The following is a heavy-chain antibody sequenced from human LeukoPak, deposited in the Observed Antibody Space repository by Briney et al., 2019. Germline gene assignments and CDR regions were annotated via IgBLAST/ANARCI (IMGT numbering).Heavy chain of an antibody. Sequence: GGSLRLSCAASGFTFSSYWMSWVRQAPGKGLEWVANIKQDGSEKYYVDSVKGRFTISRDNAKNSLYLQMNSLRAEDTAVYYCARDLSPYGYSGYDAHDYWGQGTLVTVSS. CDR3: ARDLSPYGYSGYDAHDY. V-gene: IGHV3-7*03. D-gene: IGHD5-12*01. CDR1: GFTFSSYW. J-gene: IGHJ4*02. CDR2: IKQDGSEK.